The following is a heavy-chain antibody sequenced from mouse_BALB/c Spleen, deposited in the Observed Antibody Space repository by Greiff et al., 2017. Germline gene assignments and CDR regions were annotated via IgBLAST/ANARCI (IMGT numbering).Heavy chain of an antibody. CDR1: GFSLTSYG. CDR2: IWAGGST. Sequence: QVQLQQSGPGLVAPSQSLSITCTVSGFSLTSYGVHWVRQPPGKGLEWLGVIWAGGSTNYNSALMSRLSISKDNSKSQVFLKMNSLQTDDTAMYYCASGYGNSWFAYWGQGTLVTVSA. J-gene: IGHJ3*01. D-gene: IGHD2-10*02. CDR3: ASGYGNSWFAY. V-gene: IGHV2-9*02.